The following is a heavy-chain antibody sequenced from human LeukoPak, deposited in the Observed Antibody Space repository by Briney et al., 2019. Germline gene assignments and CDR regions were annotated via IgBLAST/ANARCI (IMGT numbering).Heavy chain of an antibody. V-gene: IGHV1-69*05. CDR1: GGTFSSYA. D-gene: IGHD3-22*01. CDR3: AREYYYDSSGYALNSFDY. CDR2: IIPIFGTA. J-gene: IGHJ4*02. Sequence: SVKVSCTASGGTFSSYAISWVRQAPGQGLEWMGRIIPIFGTANYAQKFQGRVTITTDESTSTAYMELSSLRSEDTAVYYCAREYYYDSSGYALNSFDYWGQGTLVTVPS.